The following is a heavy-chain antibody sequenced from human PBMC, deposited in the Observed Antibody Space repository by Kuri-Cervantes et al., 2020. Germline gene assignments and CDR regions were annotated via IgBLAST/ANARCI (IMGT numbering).Heavy chain of an antibody. V-gene: IGHV3-21*01. J-gene: IGHJ4*02. CDR1: GFTFSSYS. CDR2: ISSSSSYI. Sequence: GESLKISCAASGFTFSSYSMNWVRQAPGKGLEWVSSISSSSSYIYYADSVKGRFNISRDNAKNSLYLQMNSLRAEDTAVYYCARNWFHYYDSSGYVVGYWGQGTLVTVSS. D-gene: IGHD3-22*01. CDR3: ARNWFHYYDSSGYVVGY.